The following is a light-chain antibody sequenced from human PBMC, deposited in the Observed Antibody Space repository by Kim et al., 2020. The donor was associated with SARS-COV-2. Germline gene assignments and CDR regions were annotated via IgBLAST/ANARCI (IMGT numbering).Light chain of an antibody. CDR1: SSDVGSYNL. Sequence: QSVLTQPASVSGSPGQSITISCTGTSSDVGSYNLVSWYQQHPGKAPKLMIHEVSERPSGVSSRFSGSKSGNTASLTISGLQAEDEAEYYCCSYAGRTTYVFGTGTKVTVL. CDR2: EVS. V-gene: IGLV2-23*02. J-gene: IGLJ1*01. CDR3: CSYAGRTTYV.